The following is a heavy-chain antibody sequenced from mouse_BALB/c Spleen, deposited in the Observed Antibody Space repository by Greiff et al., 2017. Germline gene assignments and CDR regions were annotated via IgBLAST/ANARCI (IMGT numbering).Heavy chain of an antibody. D-gene: IGHD2-4*01. Sequence: QVQLKESGPGLVQPSQSLSITCTVSGFSLTSYGVHWVRQSPGKGLEWLGVIWSGGSTDYNSAFISRLSIRKDNSKSQVFFKMNSLQANDTAIYYCARFHDYGWYFDVWGAGTTVTVSS. CDR1: GFSLTSYG. V-gene: IGHV2-2*02. J-gene: IGHJ1*01. CDR3: ARFHDYGWYFDV. CDR2: IWSGGST.